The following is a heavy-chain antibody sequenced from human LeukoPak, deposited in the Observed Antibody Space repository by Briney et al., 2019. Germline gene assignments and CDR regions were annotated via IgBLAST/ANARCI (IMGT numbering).Heavy chain of an antibody. J-gene: IGHJ4*02. Sequence: SVKVSCKASGGTFSSYAISWVRQAPGQGLEWMGGIIPIFGTANYAQKFQGRVTITTDESTSTAYMELSSLRSEDTAVYYCAREWELLLYYFDYWGQGTLVTVSS. CDR3: AREWELLLYYFDY. V-gene: IGHV1-69*05. CDR2: IIPIFGTA. D-gene: IGHD1-26*01. CDR1: GGTFSSYA.